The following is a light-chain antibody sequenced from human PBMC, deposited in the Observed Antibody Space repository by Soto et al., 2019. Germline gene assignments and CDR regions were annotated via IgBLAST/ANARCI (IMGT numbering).Light chain of an antibody. CDR1: QSISSW. J-gene: IGKJ1*01. V-gene: IGKV1-5*01. CDR3: QQYNSYST. CDR2: DAS. Sequence: DIQMTQSPSTLSASVGDRVTITCRASQSISSWLAWYQQKPGKAPKLLIYDASSLESGVPSRFSGSGSGTEFALTIVSLQPDDFATYYGQQYNSYSTFGQGTKVEIK.